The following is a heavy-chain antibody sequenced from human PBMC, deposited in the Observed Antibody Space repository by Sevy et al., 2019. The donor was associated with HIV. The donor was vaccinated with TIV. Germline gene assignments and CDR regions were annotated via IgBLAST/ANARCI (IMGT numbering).Heavy chain of an antibody. CDR3: AKDKGYCTNGVCYTSYYYYGMDV. CDR2: ISWNSGSI. CDR1: GFTFDDYA. Sequence: GGSLRLSCAASGFTFDDYAMHWVRQAPGKGLEWVSGISWNSGSIGYADSVKGRFTNSRDNAKNALYLHMNSLRAEDTALYYCAKDKGYCTNGVCYTSYYYYGMDVWGQGTTVTVSS. D-gene: IGHD2-8*01. V-gene: IGHV3-9*01. J-gene: IGHJ6*02.